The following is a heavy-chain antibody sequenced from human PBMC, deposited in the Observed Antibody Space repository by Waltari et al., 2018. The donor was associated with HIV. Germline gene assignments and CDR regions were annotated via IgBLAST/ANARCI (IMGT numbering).Heavy chain of an antibody. CDR1: GDSIRSSSSY. CDR3: ARHGRMGGGTHRRYFDY. D-gene: IGHD3-16*01. J-gene: IGHJ4*02. CDR2: IFYTGSP. V-gene: IGHV4-39*01. Sequence: QLQLQESGPGLVKPSETLSLTCSVSGDSIRSSSSYWGWVRQPPGKGLEWIGSIFYTGSPYYNPSLKSRVTISVDTSRNRFSLKRSSVTAADTAVYYCARHGRMGGGTHRRYFDYWGQGTLVTVSS.